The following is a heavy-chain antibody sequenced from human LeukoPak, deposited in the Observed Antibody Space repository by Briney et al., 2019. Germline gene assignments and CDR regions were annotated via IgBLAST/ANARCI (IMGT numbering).Heavy chain of an antibody. CDR2: IYYSGST. D-gene: IGHD3-10*01. J-gene: IGHJ5*02. Sequence: SETLSLTCAVYGGSFSGYYWSWIRQPPGKGLEWIGYIYYSGSTYYNPSLKSRVTISVDTSKNQFSLKLSSVTAADTAVYYCARAEYYYYGSGSYNWFDPWGQGTLVTVSS. CDR3: ARAEYYYYGSGSYNWFDP. V-gene: IGHV4-34*01. CDR1: GGSFSGYY.